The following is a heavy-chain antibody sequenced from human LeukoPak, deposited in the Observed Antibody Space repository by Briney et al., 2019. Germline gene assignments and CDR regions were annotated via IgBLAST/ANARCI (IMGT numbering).Heavy chain of an antibody. CDR2: INHSGST. J-gene: IGHJ4*02. D-gene: IGHD3-9*01. CDR3: ATAAPNSYYDILTGYYYYFDY. CDR1: GGSFSGYY. Sequence: PSESLSPSSAVYGGSFSGYYWSWIRQPPGKGLEWIGEINHSGSTNYNPSLKSRVTISVDTSKSQLSLKLSSVTAADTAVYYCATAAPNSYYDILTGYYYYFDYWGQGTLVTVS. V-gene: IGHV4-34*01.